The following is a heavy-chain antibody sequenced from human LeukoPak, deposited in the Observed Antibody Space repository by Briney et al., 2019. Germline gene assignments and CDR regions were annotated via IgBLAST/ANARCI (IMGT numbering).Heavy chain of an antibody. CDR3: ARISPSFYYYAMDL. J-gene: IGHJ6*02. CDR1: LYTFTNNA. CDR2: ITANNGHT. Sequence: ASVKVSCTASLYTFTNNAINWVRQAPGQGLEWVGWITANNGHTKYAQKLEGRVTLTTDTSATTADMELRGLRSDDTAIYYCARISPSFYYYAMDLWGQGTTVTVSS. V-gene: IGHV1-18*01.